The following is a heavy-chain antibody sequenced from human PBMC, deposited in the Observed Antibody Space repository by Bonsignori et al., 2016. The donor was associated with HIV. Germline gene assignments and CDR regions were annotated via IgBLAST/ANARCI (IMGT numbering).Heavy chain of an antibody. V-gene: IGHV3-48*03. J-gene: IGHJ6*03. D-gene: IGHD3-3*01. Sequence: VRQAPGKGLEWVSYISSSGSTIYYADSVKGRFTISRDNAKNSLYLQMNSLRAEDTAVYYCARDHLGLQAPHQLRFLEWLRSNYYYYYMDVWGKGTTVTVSS. CDR3: ARDHLGLQAPHQLRFLEWLRSNYYYYYMDV. CDR2: ISSSGSTI.